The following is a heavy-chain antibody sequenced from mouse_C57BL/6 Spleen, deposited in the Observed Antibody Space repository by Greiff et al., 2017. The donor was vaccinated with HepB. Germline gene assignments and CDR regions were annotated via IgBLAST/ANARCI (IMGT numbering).Heavy chain of an antibody. CDR3: ARWRLRGGYYAMDY. J-gene: IGHJ4*01. Sequence: QVQLQQPGAELVKPGASVKLSCKASGYTFTSYWMQWVKQRPGQGLEWIGEIDPSDSYTNYNQKFKGKATLTVDTSSSTAYMQLSSLTSEDSAVYYCARWRLRGGYYAMDYWGQGTSVTVSS. D-gene: IGHD2-4*01. V-gene: IGHV1-50*01. CDR2: IDPSDSYT. CDR1: GYTFTSYW.